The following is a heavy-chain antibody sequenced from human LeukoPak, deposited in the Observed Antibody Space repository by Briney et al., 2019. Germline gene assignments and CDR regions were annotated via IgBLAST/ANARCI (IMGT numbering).Heavy chain of an antibody. CDR2: IYYSGST. CDR1: GGPVSSGSYY. CDR3: ARVGLVGDGGY. V-gene: IGHV4-61*01. Sequence: ASETLSLTCTVSGGPVSSGSYYWSWIRQPPGKGLEWIGYIYYSGSTNYNPSLKSRVTISVDTSKNQFSLKLSSVTAADTAVYYCARVGLVGDGGYWGQGTLVTVSS. D-gene: IGHD1-26*01. J-gene: IGHJ4*02.